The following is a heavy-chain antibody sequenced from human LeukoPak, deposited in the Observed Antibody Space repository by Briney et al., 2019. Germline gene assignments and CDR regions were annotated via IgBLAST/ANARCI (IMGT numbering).Heavy chain of an antibody. V-gene: IGHV3-23*01. J-gene: IGHJ4*02. CDR2: ISGSGGST. Sequence: PGGSLRLSCAASGFTYSSYAMSWVRQAPGKGLEWVSAISGSGGSTYYADSVKGRFTISRDNAKNSLYLEMNSLRAEDTAVYYCARGRTGIAAAGDYWGRGTLVTVSS. D-gene: IGHD6-13*01. CDR1: GFTYSSYA. CDR3: ARGRTGIAAAGDY.